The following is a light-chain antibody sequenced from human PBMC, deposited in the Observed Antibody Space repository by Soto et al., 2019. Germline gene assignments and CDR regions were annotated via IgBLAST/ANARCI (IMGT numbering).Light chain of an antibody. V-gene: IGLV2-8*01. Sequence: QSALTQPPSASGSPGQSVTISYTGTSSDVGGYNFVSWYQQYPGKVPKLMVYEVNKRPSEVPDRFSGSKSGNTASLTVSGLQAEDEADYYCTSYEGGNNVFGTGTKLTVL. CDR1: SSDVGGYNF. CDR2: EVN. J-gene: IGLJ1*01. CDR3: TSYEGGNNV.